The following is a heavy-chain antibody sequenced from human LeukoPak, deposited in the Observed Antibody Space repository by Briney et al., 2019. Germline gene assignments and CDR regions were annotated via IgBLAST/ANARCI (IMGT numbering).Heavy chain of an antibody. V-gene: IGHV3-48*04. CDR1: GFTFSSCS. CDR2: ISSSSSTT. CDR3: AVGIQLWHWSYFDY. D-gene: IGHD5-18*01. Sequence: GGSLRLSCAASGFTFSSCSMNWVRQAPGKGLEWVSYISSSSSTTYYADSVKGRFTISRDNAKNSLYLQMNSLRAEDTAVYYCAVGIQLWHWSYFDYWGQGTLVTVSS. J-gene: IGHJ4*02.